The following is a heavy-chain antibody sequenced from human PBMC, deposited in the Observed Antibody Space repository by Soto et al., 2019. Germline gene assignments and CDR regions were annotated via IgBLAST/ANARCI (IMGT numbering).Heavy chain of an antibody. J-gene: IGHJ4*02. CDR3: ARGSAAGTKSPFDY. CDR1: GGSIISNNYY. D-gene: IGHD6-13*01. Sequence: SETLSLTCSVSGGSIISNNYYWGWIRQPPGKGLEWIGSIYYSGSIYHNPSLKSRVAMSIDTSKKQFSLKLSSVTAADTAVYYCARGSAAGTKSPFDYWGQGTLVTVSS. V-gene: IGHV4-39*01. CDR2: IYYSGSI.